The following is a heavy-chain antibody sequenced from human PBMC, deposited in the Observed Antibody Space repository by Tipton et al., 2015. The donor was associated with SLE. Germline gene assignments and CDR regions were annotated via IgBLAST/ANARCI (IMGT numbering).Heavy chain of an antibody. D-gene: IGHD2/OR15-2a*01. CDR3: ANTNFPGDYFGY. J-gene: IGHJ4*02. V-gene: IGHV3-33*08. CDR2: IWYDGSNK. CDR1: GFTFSTYE. Sequence: SLRLSCLASGFTFSTYEMNWVRQSPGRGLEWLAVIWYDGSNKYYADSVKGRFTISRDNSKNTLYLQMNSLRAEDTAVYYCANTNFPGDYFGYWGQGTLVTVSS.